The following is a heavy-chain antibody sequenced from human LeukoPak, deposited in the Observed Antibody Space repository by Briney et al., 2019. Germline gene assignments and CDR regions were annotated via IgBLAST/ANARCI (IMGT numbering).Heavy chain of an antibody. CDR3: ARGRHYYDSSGPPYYFDY. V-gene: IGHV1-8*03. D-gene: IGHD3-22*01. Sequence: ASVKVSCKASGYTFTSYDINWVRQATGQGLEWMGWMNPNSGNTGYAQKFQGRVTITRNTSISTAYMELSSLRSEDMAVYYCARGRHYYDSSGPPYYFDYWGQGTLVTVSS. J-gene: IGHJ4*02. CDR2: MNPNSGNT. CDR1: GYTFTSYD.